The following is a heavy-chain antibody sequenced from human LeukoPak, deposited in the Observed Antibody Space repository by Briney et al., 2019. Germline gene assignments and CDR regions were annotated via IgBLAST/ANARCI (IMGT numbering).Heavy chain of an antibody. CDR3: ARMAMDPAMVTNFFDL. V-gene: IGHV1-46*01. CDR1: GYTFTDYY. J-gene: IGHJ4*02. CDR2: IHPSGGGT. D-gene: IGHD5-18*01. Sequence: VASVTVSFKSSGYTFTDYYMYWVRQAPGQGAECMGVIHPSGGGTTYAQKFQGRVTLTKDTATSTVYIELSSLRSDDTAVYYCARMAMDPAMVTNFFDLWGQGTLLIVSA.